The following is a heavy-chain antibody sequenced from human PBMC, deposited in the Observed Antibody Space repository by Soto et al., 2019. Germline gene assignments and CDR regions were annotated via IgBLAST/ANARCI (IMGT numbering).Heavy chain of an antibody. CDR2: IYYSGSA. CDR1: GGSISSYY. D-gene: IGHD5-12*01. V-gene: IGHV4-59*08. J-gene: IGHJ4*02. CDR3: ARHASGYDRRYFDH. Sequence: SETLSLTCTVSGGSISSYYWSWIRQPPGKGLEWIGYIYYSGSANYNPSLKSRVTISVDTSKNQFSLKLSSVTAADTAVYYCARHASGYDRRYFDHWGQGTLVTVSS.